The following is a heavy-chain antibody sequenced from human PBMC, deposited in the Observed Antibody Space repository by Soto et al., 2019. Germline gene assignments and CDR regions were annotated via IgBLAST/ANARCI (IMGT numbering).Heavy chain of an antibody. D-gene: IGHD6-13*01. CDR2: ISGSGGST. CDR1: GFTFSSYA. CDR3: AKGQQQLVPYYGMDV. J-gene: IGHJ6*02. V-gene: IGHV3-23*01. Sequence: VGSLRLSCAASGFTFSSYAMSWVRQAPVKGLEWVSAISGSGGSTYYADSVKGRFTISRDNSKNTLYLQMNSLRAEDTAVYYCAKGQQQLVPYYGMDVWGQGTTVTVSS.